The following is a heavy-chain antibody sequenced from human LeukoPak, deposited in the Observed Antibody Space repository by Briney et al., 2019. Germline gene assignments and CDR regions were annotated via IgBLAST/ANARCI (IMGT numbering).Heavy chain of an antibody. D-gene: IGHD3-3*01. V-gene: IGHV3-43D*03. CDR1: GFTFDDYA. Sequence: PGGSLRLSCAASGFTFDDYAMHWVRQAPGKGLEWVSLISWDGGSTYYADSVKGRFTISRDNSKNSLYLQLNSLRAEDTALYYCAKDSRIRDLYDFWSGYLVYWGQGTLVTVSS. J-gene: IGHJ4*02. CDR2: ISWDGGST. CDR3: AKDSRIRDLYDFWSGYLVY.